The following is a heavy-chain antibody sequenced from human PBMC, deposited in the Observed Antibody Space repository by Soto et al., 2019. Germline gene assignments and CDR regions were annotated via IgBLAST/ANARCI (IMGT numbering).Heavy chain of an antibody. CDR1: GFTFSSYA. D-gene: IGHD3-3*01. J-gene: IGHJ6*03. V-gene: IGHV3-64*01. CDR2: ISSNGGST. CDR3: SGSYYDFSWYYMDV. Sequence: GGSLRLSCAASGFTFSSYAMHWVRQAPGKGLEYVSAISSNGGSTYYANSVKGRFTISRDNSKNTLYLQMGSLRAEDMAVYYCSGSYYDFSWYYMDVWGKGTTVTVSS.